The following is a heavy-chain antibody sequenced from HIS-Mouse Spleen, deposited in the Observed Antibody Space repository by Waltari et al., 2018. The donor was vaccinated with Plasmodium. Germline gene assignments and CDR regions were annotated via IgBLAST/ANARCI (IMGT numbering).Heavy chain of an antibody. CDR2: INPNSGGT. CDR1: GYPFPGSY. Sequence: QVQLVQSGAEVKKPGASVKVSCKASGYPFPGSYLHWVRQAPGQGLEWMGWINPNSGGTNYAQKFQGRVTMTRDTSISTAYMELSRLRSDDTAVYYCARDLAAAGHFDYWGQGTLVTVSS. CDR3: ARDLAAAGHFDY. J-gene: IGHJ4*02. D-gene: IGHD6-13*01. V-gene: IGHV1-2*02.